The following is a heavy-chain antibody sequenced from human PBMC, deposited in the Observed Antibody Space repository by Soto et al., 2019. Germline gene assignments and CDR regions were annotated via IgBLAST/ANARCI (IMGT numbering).Heavy chain of an antibody. CDR2: IYYSGST. V-gene: IGHV4-59*01. J-gene: IGHJ4*02. CDR3: ARAYGDYVFDY. Sequence: CIRQPPGKGLEWIGYIYYSGSTNYNPSLKSRVTISVDTSKNQFSLKLSSVTAADTAVYYCARAYGDYVFDYWGQGTLVTVSS. D-gene: IGHD4-17*01.